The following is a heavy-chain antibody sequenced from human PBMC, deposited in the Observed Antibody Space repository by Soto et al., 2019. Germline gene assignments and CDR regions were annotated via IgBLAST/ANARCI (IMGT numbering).Heavy chain of an antibody. V-gene: IGHV1-18*04. J-gene: IGHJ6*02. D-gene: IGHD6-19*01. Sequence: GASVKVSCKTSGYPFSSYGISWVRQAPGQGLEWLGWISGYNGKTEYGQKVQDRLTMTTDTSTNTVYMELRNLRSDDTAVYYCVRYFWQWLVYYYYGLAVWGQGTTVTVSS. CDR1: GYPFSSYG. CDR2: ISGYNGKT. CDR3: VRYFWQWLVYYYYGLAV.